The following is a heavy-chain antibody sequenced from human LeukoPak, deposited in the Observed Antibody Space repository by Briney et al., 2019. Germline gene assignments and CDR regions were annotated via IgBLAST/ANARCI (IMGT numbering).Heavy chain of an antibody. CDR2: INAGNGNT. Sequence: GASVKVSCKASGYTFTSYAMHWVRQAPGQRLEWMGWINAGNGNTKYSQEFQGRVTITRDTSASTAYMELSSLRSEDMAVYYCARGQSSYMYSSSASNWFDPWGQGTVVTVSS. CDR1: GYTFTSYA. V-gene: IGHV1-3*03. D-gene: IGHD6-6*01. CDR3: ARGQSSYMYSSSASNWFDP. J-gene: IGHJ5*02.